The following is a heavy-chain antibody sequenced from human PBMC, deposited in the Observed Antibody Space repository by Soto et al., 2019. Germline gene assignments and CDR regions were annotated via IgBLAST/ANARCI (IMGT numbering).Heavy chain of an antibody. D-gene: IGHD3-16*01. CDR3: AKDLGGYLFDP. CDR2: ISGGGGTT. CDR1: GFTFNSYA. Sequence: LRLSCAASGFTFNSYAMSWVRQAPVNGLEWVSSISGGGGTTYYADSVKGRFTISRDNSKNTLYLQMNSLRAEDTAIYYCAKDLGGYLFDPWGQGTLVTVSS. V-gene: IGHV3-23*01. J-gene: IGHJ5*02.